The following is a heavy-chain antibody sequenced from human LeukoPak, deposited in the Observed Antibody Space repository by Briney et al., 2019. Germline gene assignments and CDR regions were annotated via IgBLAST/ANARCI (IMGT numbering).Heavy chain of an antibody. CDR3: ARGITNIAVGDY. CDR1: GFTFSNAW. Sequence: GGSLRLSCVASGFTFSNAWMSWVRQAPGKGLEWVSVIYSSGNTYYADSVRGRFTISRDNSKNTLFLQMYSLRDEDTAIYHCARGITNIAVGDYWGRGTLVTVSS. V-gene: IGHV3-53*01. D-gene: IGHD6-19*01. CDR2: IYSSGNT. J-gene: IGHJ4*02.